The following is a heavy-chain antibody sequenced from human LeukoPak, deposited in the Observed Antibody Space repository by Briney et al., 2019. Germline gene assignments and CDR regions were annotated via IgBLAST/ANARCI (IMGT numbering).Heavy chain of an antibody. CDR3: AREYSSGWYGFFDD. J-gene: IGHJ4*02. D-gene: IGHD6-19*01. Sequence: SETLSLTCTVSGGSISTYFWSWIRQPPGKGLEWIGYIYYSGSTNYNPSLKSRVTISVDTSTNQFSLKLSSVTAADTAVYYCAREYSSGWYGFFDDWGQGTLVTVSS. CDR2: IYYSGST. V-gene: IGHV4-59*08. CDR1: GGSISTYF.